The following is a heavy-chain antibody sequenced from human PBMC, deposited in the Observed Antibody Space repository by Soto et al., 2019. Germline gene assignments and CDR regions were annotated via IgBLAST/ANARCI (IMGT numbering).Heavy chain of an antibody. Sequence: QVQLQESGPGLVKPSGTLALTCAVSGGSFTSNNWWTWVRQPPGQGLEWIGEIYRTGVTNDNPFLKSRVTISIHKSENHVSLKVTSLTAADTAVYYCASRDPGTSVDYWGQGTLVTVSS. J-gene: IGHJ4*02. V-gene: IGHV4-4*02. CDR3: ASRDPGTSVDY. CDR1: GGSFTSNNW. D-gene: IGHD1-7*01. CDR2: IYRTGVT.